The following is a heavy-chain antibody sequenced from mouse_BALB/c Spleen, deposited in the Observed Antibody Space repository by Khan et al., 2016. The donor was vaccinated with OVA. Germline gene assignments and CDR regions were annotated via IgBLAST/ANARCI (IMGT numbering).Heavy chain of an antibody. CDR2: IYPYNDGT. V-gene: IGHV1S136*01. CDR3: AKNYRYDVYFDY. J-gene: IGHJ2*01. D-gene: IGHD2-14*01. CDR1: GYTFTSYV. Sequence: VQLQQPGPELVKPGASVKMSCKASGYTFTSYVMHWVKQKSGQGLEWIGYIYPYNDGTKCNENFKGKATLTSDKSSSTAYMELSSLTSEDSAVYYCAKNYRYDVYFDYWGQGTTLTVSS.